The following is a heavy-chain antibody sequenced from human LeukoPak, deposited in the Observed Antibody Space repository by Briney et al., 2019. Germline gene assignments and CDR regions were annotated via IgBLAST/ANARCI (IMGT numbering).Heavy chain of an antibody. CDR1: GYTFTSYA. Sequence: AASVKVSCKASGYTFTSYAMHWVRQAPGQRLEWMGWINAGNGNTKYSQKFQGRVTITRDTSASTAYMELSSLRSEDTAVYYCARVNSRGPYYYYYGMDVWGQGTTVTVSS. V-gene: IGHV1-3*01. CDR3: ARVNSRGPYYYYYGMDV. J-gene: IGHJ6*02. D-gene: IGHD6-13*01. CDR2: INAGNGNT.